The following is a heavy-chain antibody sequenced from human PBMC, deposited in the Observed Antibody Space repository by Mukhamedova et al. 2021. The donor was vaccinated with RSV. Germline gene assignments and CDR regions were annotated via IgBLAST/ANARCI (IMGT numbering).Heavy chain of an antibody. Sequence: QSTWEGLEWVSVIYNGGRSTFYADSVKGRFTISRDNSKNTLYLQMNSLRAEDTAVNYCAKDSSGYFDYWGQGTLVTVSS. V-gene: IGHV3-23*03. CDR3: AKDSSGYFDY. J-gene: IGHJ4*02. D-gene: IGHD3-3*01. CDR2: IYNGGRST.